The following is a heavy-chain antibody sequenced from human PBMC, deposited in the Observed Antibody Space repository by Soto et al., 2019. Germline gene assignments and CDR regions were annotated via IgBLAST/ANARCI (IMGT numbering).Heavy chain of an antibody. CDR3: ATSRDGYNWNFDY. J-gene: IGHJ4*02. CDR1: GDSFTCYG. V-gene: IGHV1-69*06. D-gene: IGHD5-12*01. Sequence: GASVKVPCTDCGDSFTCYGLSWVRQAPGQGLEWLGWIIPIDGAANYAQKFQGRVTITPDKSTSTAYMELSSLRSEDTAVYYCATSRDGYNWNFDYWGQGTLVPVSS. CDR2: IIPIDGAA.